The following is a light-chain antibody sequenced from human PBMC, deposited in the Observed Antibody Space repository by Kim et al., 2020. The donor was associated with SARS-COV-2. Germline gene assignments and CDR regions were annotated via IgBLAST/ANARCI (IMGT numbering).Light chain of an antibody. J-gene: IGKJ2*02. CDR3: QQFRT. V-gene: IGKV1-33*01. CDR2: DAS. CDR1: QDITNY. Sequence: PYSLSASVGDRVTITCQASQDITNYLNWYQQKPGEAPKLLICDASNLETGVPSRFSGSGSGTDFTFTISSLQPEDIATYYCQQFRTFGQGTKLEIK.